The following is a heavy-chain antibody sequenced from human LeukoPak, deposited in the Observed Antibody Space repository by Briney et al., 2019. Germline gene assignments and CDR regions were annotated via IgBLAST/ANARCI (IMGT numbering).Heavy chain of an antibody. D-gene: IGHD6-13*01. CDR2: IYYSGST. CDR1: GGSISSYY. V-gene: IGHV4-59*08. CDR3: ASLDSSSWYFWFDP. J-gene: IGHJ5*02. Sequence: SETLSLTCTVSGGSISSYYWSWIRQPPGKGLECIGYIYYSGSTNYNPSLKSRVTISVDTSKNQFSLKLSSVTAADTAVYYCASLDSSSWYFWFDPWGQGTLVTVSS.